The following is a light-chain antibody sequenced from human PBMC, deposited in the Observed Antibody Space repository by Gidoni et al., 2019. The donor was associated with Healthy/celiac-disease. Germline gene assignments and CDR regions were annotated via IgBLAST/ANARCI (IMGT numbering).Light chain of an antibody. CDR2: GAS. CDR1: QSVSSSY. V-gene: IGKV3-20*01. CDR3: QQYGSSPYT. J-gene: IGKJ2*01. Sequence: EIVLTPSPGTLSLSPGERATLSCRASQSVSSSYLAWYQQKPGQAPRLIIYGASSRATGIPDRFSGSGSGTDLTLTISRLEPEDFAVYYCQQYGSSPYTFGQGTKLEIK.